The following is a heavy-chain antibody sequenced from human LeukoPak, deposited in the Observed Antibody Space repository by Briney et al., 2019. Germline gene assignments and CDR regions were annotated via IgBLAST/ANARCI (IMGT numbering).Heavy chain of an antibody. V-gene: IGHV4-59*01. D-gene: IGHD3-22*01. CDR3: ARGLMYYYDSSGYYWYFDL. CDR1: GGSISSYY. J-gene: IGHJ2*01. Sequence: SETLSLTCTVSGGSISSYYWSWIRQPAGEGLEWIGYIYYSGRTNYNPSLKSRDNISVDTSKSQFSLKLSSVTAADTAVYYCARGLMYYYDSSGYYWYFDLWGRGTLVTVSS. CDR2: IYYSGRT.